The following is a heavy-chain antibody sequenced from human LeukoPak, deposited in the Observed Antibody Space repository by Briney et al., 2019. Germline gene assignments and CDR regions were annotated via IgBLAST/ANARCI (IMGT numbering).Heavy chain of an antibody. CDR3: AKSSGSGYYYTP. D-gene: IGHD3-10*01. Sequence: LSLTCTVSGGSVSGYYWSWIRQPPGKGLEWVSSISSSSSHMYHADSVRGRFTISRDNSKNTLYLQMNSLRAEDTAVYYCAKSSGSGYYYTPWGQGTLVTVSS. CDR1: GGSVSGYY. V-gene: IGHV3-11*03. J-gene: IGHJ5*02. CDR2: ISSSSSHM.